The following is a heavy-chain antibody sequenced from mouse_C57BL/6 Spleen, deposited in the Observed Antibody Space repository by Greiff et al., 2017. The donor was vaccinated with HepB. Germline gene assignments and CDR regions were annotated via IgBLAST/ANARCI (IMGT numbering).Heavy chain of an antibody. D-gene: IGHD1-1*01. CDR3: TPITTVVRRYFDV. CDR2: IRLKSDNYAT. V-gene: IGHV6-3*01. Sequence: EVKLEESGGGLVQPGGSMKLSCVASGFTFSNYWMNWVRQSPEKGLEWVAQIRLKSDNYATHYAESVKGRFTISRDDSKSSVYLQMNNLRAEDTGIYYCTPITTVVRRYFDVWGTGTTVTVSS. CDR1: GFTFSNYW. J-gene: IGHJ1*03.